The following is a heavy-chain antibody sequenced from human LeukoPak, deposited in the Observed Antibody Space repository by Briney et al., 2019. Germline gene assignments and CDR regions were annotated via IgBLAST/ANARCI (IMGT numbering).Heavy chain of an antibody. CDR3: AGAAAWNWFDP. Sequence: PGGSLRLSCAASGFTFSSYWMHWVRQAPGKGLVWVSHINSDGSSTTYADSVKGRFTISRDNAKNTLYLQMNSLRAEDTAVYYCAGAAAWNWFDPWGQGTLVTVSS. CDR1: GFTFSSYW. V-gene: IGHV3-74*03. J-gene: IGHJ5*02. D-gene: IGHD6-13*01. CDR2: INSDGSST.